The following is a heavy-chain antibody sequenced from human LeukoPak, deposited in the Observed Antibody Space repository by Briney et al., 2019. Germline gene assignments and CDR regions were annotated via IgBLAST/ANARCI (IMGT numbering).Heavy chain of an antibody. CDR1: GYTFTGYY. CDR3: AAANYYGSDYNDY. CDR2: INPNNSAT. D-gene: IGHD3-10*01. Sequence: ASVKVSCKASGYTFTGYYMHWVRQAPGQGLKWMGWINPNNSATKYAQRFQGRFTMTRDTSISTVYMELSRLRSDDTAVYYCAAANYYGSDYNDYWGQGTLVTVSS. V-gene: IGHV1-2*02. J-gene: IGHJ4*02.